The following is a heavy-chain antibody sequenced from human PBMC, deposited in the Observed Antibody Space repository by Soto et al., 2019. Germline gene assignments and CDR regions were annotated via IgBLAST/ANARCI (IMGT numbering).Heavy chain of an antibody. J-gene: IGHJ2*01. D-gene: IGHD5-18*01. V-gene: IGHV3-30-3*01. Sequence: QVQLVESGGGVVQPGRSLRLSCAASGFTFSSYAMHWVRQAPGKGLEWVAVISYDGSNKYYADSVKGRFTISRDNSKNTLNLQKNSMRAEDTAVYYCARDPVWCTAMVPWYFDLWGRGTLVTVSS. CDR1: GFTFSSYA. CDR3: ARDPVWCTAMVPWYFDL. CDR2: ISYDGSNK.